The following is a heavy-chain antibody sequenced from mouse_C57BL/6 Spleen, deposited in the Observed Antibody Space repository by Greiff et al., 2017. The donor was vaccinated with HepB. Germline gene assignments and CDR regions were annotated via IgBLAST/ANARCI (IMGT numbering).Heavy chain of an antibody. Sequence: QVQLQQPGAELVKPGASVKLSCKASGFTFTSYWMHWVKQRPGQGLEWIGMIHPNSGSTNYNEKFKSKATLTVDKSSSTAYMQLSSLTSEDSAVYYCARPGDAGFDYWGQGTTLTVSS. CDR3: ARPGDAGFDY. V-gene: IGHV1-64*01. J-gene: IGHJ2*01. CDR1: GFTFTSYW. CDR2: IHPNSGST. D-gene: IGHD3-3*01.